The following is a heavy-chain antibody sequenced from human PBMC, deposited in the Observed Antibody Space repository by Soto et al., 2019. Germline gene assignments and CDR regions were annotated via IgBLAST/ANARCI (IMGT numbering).Heavy chain of an antibody. CDR2: SHQSGNT. D-gene: IGHD6-13*01. CDR1: GVSISSHDW. V-gene: IGHV4-4*02. J-gene: IGHJ4*02. CDR3: ATRDSGRFY. Sequence: QVQLQESGPGLVKPSGTLSLTCAVSGVSISSHDWWTWVRQPPGKGLEWIGESHQSGNTNYNSSLESRVTISVDNSKIQFSLKLTSVAVADTAGYYCATRDSGRFYWGQGTLVTVSS.